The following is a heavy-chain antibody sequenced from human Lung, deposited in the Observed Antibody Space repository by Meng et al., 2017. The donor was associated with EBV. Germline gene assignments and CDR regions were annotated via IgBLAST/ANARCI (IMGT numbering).Heavy chain of an antibody. CDR3: ARHYYDTYRGDYFTL. D-gene: IGHD3-22*01. V-gene: IGHV3-23*01. CDR2: IGRSGDSR. CDR1: GVSFRSYA. J-gene: IGHJ2*01. Sequence: EEQLMESGGWWCGLWRSLEPSCPASGVSFRSYAISWVRASPENGLEGVSCIGRSGDSRNYSDTATGRFTVTRANSENPLYLPLNSRRAEDTAVYFYARHYYDTYRGDYFTLWGRGTLVTVSS.